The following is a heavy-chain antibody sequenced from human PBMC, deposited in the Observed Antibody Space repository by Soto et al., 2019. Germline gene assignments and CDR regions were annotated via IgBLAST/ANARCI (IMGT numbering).Heavy chain of an antibody. V-gene: IGHV1-69*04. CDR2: IIPILGIA. J-gene: IGHJ5*02. CDR3: ARDLRHCSGGSCYQLS. Sequence: GASVKVSCKASGGTFSSYTISWVRQAPGQGLEWMGRIIPILGIANYAQKFQGRVTITADKSTSTAYMELSSLRSEDTAVYYCARDLRHCSGGSCYQLSWGQGTLVTVSS. D-gene: IGHD2-15*01. CDR1: GGTFSSYT.